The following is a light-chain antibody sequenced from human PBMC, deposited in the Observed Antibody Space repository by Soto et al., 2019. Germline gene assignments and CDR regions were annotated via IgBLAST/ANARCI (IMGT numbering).Light chain of an antibody. J-gene: IGKJ3*01. Sequence: EIVLTQSPATLSLSPGERATLSCRASQSVSSYLAWYQHKPGQAPRLLIYGASNRATGIPARFSGSGSGTDFTLTISSLEPEDFAVYYCQQRSNWLFTFGPGTKVDIK. V-gene: IGKV3-11*01. CDR1: QSVSSY. CDR2: GAS. CDR3: QQRSNWLFT.